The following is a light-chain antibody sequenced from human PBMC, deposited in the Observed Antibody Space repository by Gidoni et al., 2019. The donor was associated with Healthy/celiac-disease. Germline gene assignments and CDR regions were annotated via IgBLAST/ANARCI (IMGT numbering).Light chain of an antibody. J-gene: IGKJ3*01. CDR2: GAS. V-gene: IGKV3-15*01. CDR3: QQYNNWPRT. CDR1: QSVSSN. Sequence: EIVLTLSPATLSVSPGERATLSCRASQSVSSNLAWYQQKPGQAPRLLIDGASTRATGITARFSGSGSGTEFTLTISSLQSEDFAVYYCQQYNNWPRTFGPGTKVDIK.